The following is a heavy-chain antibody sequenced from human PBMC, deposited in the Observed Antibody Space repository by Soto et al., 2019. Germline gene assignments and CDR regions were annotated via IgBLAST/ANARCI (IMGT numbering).Heavy chain of an antibody. Sequence: GESLKISCEGAGYKLGSAWIGWVRRKPGKGLEWMGIIKPGTSDIRYSPSFRGQVTISADEAANTAFLQWSSLKTSDTAIYYCARQISFVCDSWGQGTLITVSS. CDR3: ARQISFVCDS. D-gene: IGHD3-16*01. J-gene: IGHJ4*02. CDR1: GYKLGSAW. CDR2: IKPGTSDI. V-gene: IGHV5-51*01.